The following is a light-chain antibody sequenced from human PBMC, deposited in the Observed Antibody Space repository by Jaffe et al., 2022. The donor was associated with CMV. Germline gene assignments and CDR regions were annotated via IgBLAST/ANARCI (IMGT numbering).Light chain of an antibody. CDR1: SSDIGNIY. CDR2: ETN. V-gene: IGLV1-51*02. CDR3: GTWDASLSSGV. Sequence: QSVLTQTPSVSAAPGQKVTISCSGSSSDIGNIYNHVSWYQQFPGTAPRLLIYETNKRPSGIPDRFSGSKSGTSATLDITGLQTGDEADYYCGTWDASLSSGVFGGGTKLTVL. J-gene: IGLJ3*02.